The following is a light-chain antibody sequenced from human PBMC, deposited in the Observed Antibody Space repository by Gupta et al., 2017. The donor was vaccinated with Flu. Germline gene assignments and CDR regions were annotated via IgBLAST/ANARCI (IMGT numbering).Light chain of an antibody. V-gene: IGLV6-57*03. CDR2: ENN. J-gene: IGLJ2*01. Sequence: NWLLTKPHAVSESPGRTVTISCTLTSGSIASNYVQWYQQRPGGAPTTIIYENNQRLSGVPDRFSGYVDRSSDSASLTISGLKSEDATDYYGQSYDSSNHAVFGGGTKLTVL. CDR1: SGSIASNY. CDR3: QSYDSSNHAV.